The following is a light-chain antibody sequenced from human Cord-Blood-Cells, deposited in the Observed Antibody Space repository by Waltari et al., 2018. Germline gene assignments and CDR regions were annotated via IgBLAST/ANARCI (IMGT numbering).Light chain of an antibody. CDR1: QSISSY. CDR3: QQSYSTPYS. CDR2: AAS. J-gene: IGKJ2*03. Sequence: DIKMTQSPSSLPASVGDRVTITCRASQSISSYLNWYQQKPGKAPKLLIYAASSLQRGVPSRFSGSGSGTDFTLTISSLQPEDFATYYCQQSYSTPYSFGQGTKLEIK. V-gene: IGKV1-39*01.